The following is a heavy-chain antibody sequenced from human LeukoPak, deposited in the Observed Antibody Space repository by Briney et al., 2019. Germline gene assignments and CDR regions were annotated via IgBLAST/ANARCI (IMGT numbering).Heavy chain of an antibody. CDR2: IWYDGSNK. J-gene: IGHJ4*02. D-gene: IGHD2/OR15-2a*01. CDR3: ARDLSGFLDY. CDR1: GFTFSSYG. V-gene: IGHV3-33*01. Sequence: PGGSLRLSCAASGFTFSSYGMHWVRQAPGKGLEWVAVIWYDGSNKYYADSVKGRFTISRDNSKNTLYLHMNSLRVEDTAVYYCARDLSGFLDYWGQGTLVTVSS.